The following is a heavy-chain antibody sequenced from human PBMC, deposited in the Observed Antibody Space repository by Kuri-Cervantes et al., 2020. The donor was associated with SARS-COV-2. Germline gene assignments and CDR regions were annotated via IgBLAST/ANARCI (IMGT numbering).Heavy chain of an antibody. J-gene: IGHJ6*02. CDR1: GYTFTGYY. V-gene: IGHV1-2*02. D-gene: IGHD3-10*01. CDR2: INPNSGGT. CDR3: ARDIPDGSGSYYQQDYYYYGMDV. Sequence: ASVKVSCKASGYTFTGYYMHWVRQAPGQGLEWMGWINPNSGGTNYAQKFQGRVTMTRDTSISTAYMELSRLRSDDTAVYYCARDIPDGSGSYYQQDYYYYGMDVWGQGTTVTVSS.